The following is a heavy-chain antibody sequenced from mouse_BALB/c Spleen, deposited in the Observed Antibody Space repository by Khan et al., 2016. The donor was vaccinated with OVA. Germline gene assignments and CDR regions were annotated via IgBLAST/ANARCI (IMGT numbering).Heavy chain of an antibody. CDR3: TRSGYGTFAY. D-gene: IGHD2-1*01. CDR2: INPSDGDT. V-gene: IGHV1S81*02. CDR1: GYIFTNYY. Sequence: QVQLKQSGAELVKPGASVKLSCKASGYIFTNYYMYWVKQRPGQGLEWIGEINPSDGDTNFNEKFKTKATLTVDKSSSTAYMQLSSLTSEDSAVYYCTRSGYGTFAYWGKGTLVTVSA. J-gene: IGHJ3*01.